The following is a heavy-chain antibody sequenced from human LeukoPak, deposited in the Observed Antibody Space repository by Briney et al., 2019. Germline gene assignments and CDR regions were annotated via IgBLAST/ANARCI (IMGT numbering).Heavy chain of an antibody. J-gene: IGHJ4*02. D-gene: IGHD6-13*01. V-gene: IGHV3-30*04. CDR2: ISYDGSNK. CDR3: ARDWYSSSWYRYFDY. CDR1: GFTFSSYA. Sequence: GGSLRLSCAASGFTFSSYAMHWVRQAPGKGLEWVAVISYDGSNKYYADSVKGRFTISRDNAKNSLYLQMNSLRAEDTAVYYCARDWYSSSWYRYFDYWGQGTLVTVSS.